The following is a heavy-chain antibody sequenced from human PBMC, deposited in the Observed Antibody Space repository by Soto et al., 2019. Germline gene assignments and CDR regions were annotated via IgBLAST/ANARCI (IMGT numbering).Heavy chain of an antibody. CDR1: GFTFSSYT. CDR2: ISSRSSYI. J-gene: IGHJ4*02. CDR3: AKRSSSSTFDY. V-gene: IGHV3-21*01. D-gene: IGHD6-6*01. Sequence: GGSLRLSCAASGFTFSSYTMHWVRQTPGKGLEWVASISSRSSYIYYADSVRGRFLISRDNTKNSVYLQMNSLRAEDTAVYYCAKRSSSSTFDYWGQGTLVTVSS.